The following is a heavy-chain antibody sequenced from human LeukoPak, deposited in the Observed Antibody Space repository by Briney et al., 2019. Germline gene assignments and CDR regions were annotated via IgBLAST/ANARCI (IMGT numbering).Heavy chain of an antibody. CDR3: TKDPGYGLGIDFGDF. Sequence: GGSLRLSCAASGFTISNNYMSWVRQAPGRGPEWVSVVHSGGTTHYADSVKGRFTISRDNSNNTLFLQMDSLRADDTAVYHCTKDPGYGLGIDFGDFWGQGIPVTVSS. J-gene: IGHJ4*02. CDR2: VHSGGTT. CDR1: GFTISNNY. D-gene: IGHD3-10*01. V-gene: IGHV3-66*01.